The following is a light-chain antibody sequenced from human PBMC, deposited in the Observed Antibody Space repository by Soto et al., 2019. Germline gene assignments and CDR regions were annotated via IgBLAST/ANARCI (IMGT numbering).Light chain of an antibody. Sequence: DIQMTQCPSSLNKSXVGRVTISCQASEYISNYLNWYQQKPGKAPKLLIYDASNLETGVPSRFSGSGSGTEFTLTISSLQPDDFATYYCQHYNNHWSFGQGTKVDIK. V-gene: IGKV1-33*01. CDR2: DAS. CDR1: EYISNY. CDR3: QHYNNHWS. J-gene: IGKJ1*01.